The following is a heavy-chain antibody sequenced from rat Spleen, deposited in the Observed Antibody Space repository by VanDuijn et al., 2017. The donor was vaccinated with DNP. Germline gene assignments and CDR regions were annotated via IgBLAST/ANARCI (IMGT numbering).Heavy chain of an antibody. Sequence: EVQLAENGGGLVEPGRSLKLSCAASGFTFSSYWLYWIPQATGKGLDGVASINPDVGSTNYPDSVKGRFTISRDNAKSTLYLQMESLRSEDTATYYCAKDINTYDYFDYWGQGVMVTVSS. V-gene: IGHV5-58*01. CDR2: INPDVGST. J-gene: IGHJ2*01. CDR1: GFTFSSYW. D-gene: IGHD2-1*01. CDR3: AKDINTYDYFDY.